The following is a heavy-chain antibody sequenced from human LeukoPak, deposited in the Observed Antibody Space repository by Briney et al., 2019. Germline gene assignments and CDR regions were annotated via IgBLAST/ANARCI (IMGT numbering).Heavy chain of an antibody. CDR2: INPNSGGT. D-gene: IGHD6-19*01. CDR1: GYTFTGYY. J-gene: IGHJ4*02. Sequence: LGASVKVSCKASGYTFTGYYMHWVRQAPGQGLEWMGWINPNSGGTNYAQKFQGRVTMTRDTSISTAYMELSRLRSDDTAVYYCARDPPYSSGWYIWPLGYWGQGTLVTVSS. V-gene: IGHV1-2*03. CDR3: ARDPPYSSGWYIWPLGY.